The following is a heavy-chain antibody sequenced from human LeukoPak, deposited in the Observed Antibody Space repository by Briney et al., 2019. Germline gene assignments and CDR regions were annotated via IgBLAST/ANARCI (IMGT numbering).Heavy chain of an antibody. D-gene: IGHD5-24*01. CDR2: IDPDGVDK. V-gene: IGHV3-7*01. CDR3: ASEMATISRDAFDI. CDR1: GFNFSISY. J-gene: IGHJ3*02. Sequence: GGSLRLSCTASGFNFSISYMMWVRQAPGEGLEWVAHIDPDGVDKDYVGSVKDRFIISRDNTKNSLFLQMNSLRDDDTARYYCASEMATISRDAFDIWGQGTVVTVSS.